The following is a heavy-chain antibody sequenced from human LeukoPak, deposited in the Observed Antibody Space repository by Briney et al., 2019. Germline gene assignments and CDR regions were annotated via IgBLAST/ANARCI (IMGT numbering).Heavy chain of an antibody. CDR3: AREIVVVPAHWFDP. Sequence: GASAKVSCKASGYTFTGYYMHWVRQAPGQGLEWMGWINPNSGGTNYAQKFQGRVTMTRDTSISTAYMEPSRLRSDDTAVYYCAREIVVVPAHWFDPWGQGTLVTVSS. V-gene: IGHV1-2*02. J-gene: IGHJ5*02. CDR2: INPNSGGT. D-gene: IGHD2-2*01. CDR1: GYTFTGYY.